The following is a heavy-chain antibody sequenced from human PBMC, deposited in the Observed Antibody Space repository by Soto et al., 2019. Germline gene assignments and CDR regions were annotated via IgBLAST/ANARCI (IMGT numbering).Heavy chain of an antibody. D-gene: IGHD3-10*01. CDR2: IIPMVDMS. CDR3: ATNYGSWSTHFDY. Sequence: QVQLVQSGAEVKKPGSSVKVSCTASGDTFNFYTISWVRQAPGQGLEWMGRIIPMVDMSDYAQKFRGRVTIIADKSTSTAYMELRSLRSEDTAMYYCATNYGSWSTHFDYWGQGTMVTVSS. J-gene: IGHJ4*02. V-gene: IGHV1-69*02. CDR1: GDTFNFYT.